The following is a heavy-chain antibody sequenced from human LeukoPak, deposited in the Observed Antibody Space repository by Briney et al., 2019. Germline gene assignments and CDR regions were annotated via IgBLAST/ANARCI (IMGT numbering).Heavy chain of an antibody. CDR3: ARRGVGDAFDI. D-gene: IGHD1-26*01. J-gene: IGHJ3*02. CDR2: IYYSGST. V-gene: IGHV4-39*07. Sequence: SETLSLTCTVSGSSISSSSYYWGWIRQPPGKGLEWIGSIYYSGSTYYNPSLKSRVTISVDTSKNQFSLKLSSVTAADTAVYYCARRGVGDAFDIWGQGTMVTVSS. CDR1: GSSISSSSYY.